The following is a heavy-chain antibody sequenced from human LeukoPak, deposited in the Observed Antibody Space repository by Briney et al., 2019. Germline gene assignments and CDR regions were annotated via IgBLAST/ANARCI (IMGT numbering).Heavy chain of an antibody. CDR3: LTSSFDH. Sequence: GGSLRLSCAASGFTLGDYDIHWVRQAPGKGPEWVSSISSNSDTIAYAEPVKGRFTVSRDNTINSLYLQMDSLRVEDTALYYCLTSSFDHWGQGTLVTVSS. V-gene: IGHV3-9*01. J-gene: IGHJ4*02. CDR2: ISSNSDTI. CDR1: GFTLGDYD.